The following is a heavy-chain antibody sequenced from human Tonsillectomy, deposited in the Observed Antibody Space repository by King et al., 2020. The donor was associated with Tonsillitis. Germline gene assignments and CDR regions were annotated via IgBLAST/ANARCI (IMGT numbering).Heavy chain of an antibody. D-gene: IGHD2-15*01. CDR1: GGSFSGCY. CDR3: ARALTGYCSGGSCLYFDY. Sequence: VQLQQWGAGLLKPSETLSLTCAVYGGSFSGCYWSWIRQPPGKGLEWIGEINHSGSTNYNPSLKSRVTISVDTSKNQFSLKLSSVTAADTAVYYCARALTGYCSGGSCLYFDYWGQGTLVTVSS. CDR2: INHSGST. V-gene: IGHV4-34*01. J-gene: IGHJ4*02.